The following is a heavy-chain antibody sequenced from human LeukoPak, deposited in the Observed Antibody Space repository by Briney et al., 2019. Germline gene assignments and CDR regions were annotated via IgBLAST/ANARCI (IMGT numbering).Heavy chain of an antibody. D-gene: IGHD3-22*01. CDR2: ITSNSGYI. V-gene: IGHV3-21*01. J-gene: IGHJ4*02. CDR1: GFTFSTYS. CDR3: ARAVYYYDSAGPPALDY. Sequence: GGSLRLSRAASGFTFSTYSMNWVRQAPGKGLEWVSSITSNSGYISCADSVKGRFTISRDNAKNSLYLQMSSLRAEDTAVYYCARAVYYYDSAGPPALDYWGQGTLVTVSS.